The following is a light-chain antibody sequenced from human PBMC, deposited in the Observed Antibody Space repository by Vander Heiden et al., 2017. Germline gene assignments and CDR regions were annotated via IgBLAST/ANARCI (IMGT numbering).Light chain of an antibody. V-gene: IGKV1-39*01. CDR2: AAS. CDR3: QQNYSTPPWT. CDR1: QSISSY. Sequence: DIQMTQSPSSLSPSVGDRVTITCRASQSISSYLIWYLQTPGKAPKLLIYAASSLQSGDPSRFSGSGSGTDFTRTISSPQPEDFASYYYQQNYSTPPWTFGQGTKVEIK. J-gene: IGKJ1*01.